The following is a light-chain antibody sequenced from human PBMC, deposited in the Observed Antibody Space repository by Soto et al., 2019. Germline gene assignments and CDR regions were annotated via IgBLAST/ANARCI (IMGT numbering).Light chain of an antibody. CDR1: LRDSNNY. Sequence: GLSQQPPTLCVYGKEPATPSCRASLRDSNNYLAWCQQKPGQAPRLLIYVATNRPTGIPDRFSGRGWATVFTLTSRIQAHDYSADYYWQYGGSPGTFGQGTNVDIK. V-gene: IGKV3-20*01. J-gene: IGKJ1*01. CDR2: VAT. CDR3: QYGGSPGT.